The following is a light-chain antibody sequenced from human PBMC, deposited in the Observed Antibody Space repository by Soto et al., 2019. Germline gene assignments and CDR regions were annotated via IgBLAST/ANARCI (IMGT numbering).Light chain of an antibody. J-gene: IGKJ4*01. CDR1: QTVSSN. CDR2: GAS. CDR3: QQDNIWPLT. V-gene: IGKV3-15*01. Sequence: IVGPRCPATLTEPKWEMATLSCGASQTVSSNLAWYQQKPGQAPRLLIYGASTRATGIPARFSGSGSGTEFTLTISSLQSEDFAVYYCQQDNIWPLTFGGVSLVE.